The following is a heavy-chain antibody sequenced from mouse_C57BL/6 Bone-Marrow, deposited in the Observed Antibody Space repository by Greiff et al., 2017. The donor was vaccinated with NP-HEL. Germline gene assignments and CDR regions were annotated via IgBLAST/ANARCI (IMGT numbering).Heavy chain of an antibody. CDR1: GYSFTSYY. V-gene: IGHV1-66*01. Sequence: QVQLQQSGPELVKPGASVKISCKASGYSFTSYYIHWVKQRPGQGLEWIGWIYPGSGNTKYNEKFKGKATLTADTSSSTAYMQLSSLTSEDSAVYYGARITTVVAHWYFDVWGTGTTVTVSS. D-gene: IGHD1-1*01. CDR2: IYPGSGNT. CDR3: ARITTVVAHWYFDV. J-gene: IGHJ1*03.